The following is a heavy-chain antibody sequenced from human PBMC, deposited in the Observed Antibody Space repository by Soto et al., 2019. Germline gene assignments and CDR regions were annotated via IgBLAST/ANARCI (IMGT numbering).Heavy chain of an antibody. CDR3: ARDNGIAGSFDP. V-gene: IGHV3-48*02. Sequence: EMQLVESGGGLVQPGGSLRLSGAASGFTFRSYSMNWVRPAPGKGLEWVSYISISSRTIYYADSVKGRFTISRDDAKNSLYLQMNSLRDEDTSVYYCARDNGIAGSFDPWGQGTLVTVSS. CDR1: GFTFRSYS. J-gene: IGHJ5*02. CDR2: ISISSRTI. D-gene: IGHD6-13*01.